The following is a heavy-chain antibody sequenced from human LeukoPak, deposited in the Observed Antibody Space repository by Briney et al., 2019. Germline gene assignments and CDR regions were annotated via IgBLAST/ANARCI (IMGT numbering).Heavy chain of an antibody. Sequence: SGPTLVNPTQTLTLTCTVSGFSLSTSGVGVGWIRQPPGKALEWLALIYWDDDKRYSPSLKSRLTITKDTSKNQVVLTMTNMDPVDTATYYCAHRLLTTVVTNAFDYWGQGTLVTVSS. V-gene: IGHV2-5*02. J-gene: IGHJ4*02. CDR2: IYWDDDK. CDR3: AHRLLTTVVTNAFDY. CDR1: GFSLSTSGVG. D-gene: IGHD4-23*01.